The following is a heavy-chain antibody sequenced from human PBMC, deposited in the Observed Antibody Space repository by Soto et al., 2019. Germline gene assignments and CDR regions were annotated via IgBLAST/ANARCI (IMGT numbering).Heavy chain of an antibody. CDR3: AKVRRFGELRSLY. D-gene: IGHD3-10*01. V-gene: IGHV3-23*01. CDR1: GFTFSSYA. Sequence: EVQLLESGGGWVQLGGSLRLSWAASGFTFSSYAWSWFPRAPGKGLEWVSAIGVSGDTTYYADSVKGRFTISRDNSKNTLYLQMGSLRAEETAVYYCAKVRRFGELRSLYWGQGTLVTVSS. CDR2: IGVSGDTT. J-gene: IGHJ4*02.